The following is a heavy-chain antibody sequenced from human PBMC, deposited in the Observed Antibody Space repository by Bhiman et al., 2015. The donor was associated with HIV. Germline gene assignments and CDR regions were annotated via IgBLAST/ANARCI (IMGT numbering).Heavy chain of an antibody. CDR3: ARESRSPNC. Sequence: EVQLVESGGGLVQPGGSLWLSCTASGFNFRSYWMHWVRQAPGKGLVWVSRINTDGSITTNADSVKGRFTISRDNARNTMYLQMNSLRVEDTAVYYCARESRSPNCWGQGTLVIVSS. V-gene: IGHV3-74*01. D-gene: IGHD1-26*01. J-gene: IGHJ4*02. CDR2: INTDGSIT. CDR1: GFNFRSYW.